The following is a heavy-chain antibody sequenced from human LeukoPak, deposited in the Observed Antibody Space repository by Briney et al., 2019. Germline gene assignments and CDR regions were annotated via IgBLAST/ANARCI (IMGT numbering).Heavy chain of an antibody. CDR3: AREDIGNWFDP. CDR1: GGSISSYY. CDR2: IYYSGST. V-gene: IGHV4-59*01. J-gene: IGHJ5*02. Sequence: SETLSLTCTVSGGSISSYYWSWIRQPPGKGLEWIGYIYYSGSTNYNPSLKSRVTISVGTSKNQFSLKLSSVTAADTAVYYCAREDIGNWFDPWGQGTLVTVSS. D-gene: IGHD2-15*01.